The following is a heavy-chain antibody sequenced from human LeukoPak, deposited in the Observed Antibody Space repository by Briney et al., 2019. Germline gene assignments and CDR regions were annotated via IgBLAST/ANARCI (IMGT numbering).Heavy chain of an antibody. J-gene: IGHJ4*02. Sequence: ASVKVSCKASGYIFTSYYIHWVRQAPGQGLEWMGIINPSGGTTSYAQKFQGRVTMTRDTSTSTVYMELSSLRSDDTVVYYCARFAVHRRIAVAGQFGLDYWGQGTLVTVSS. CDR1: GYIFTSYY. D-gene: IGHD6-19*01. CDR2: INPSGGTT. V-gene: IGHV1-46*01. CDR3: ARFAVHRRIAVAGQFGLDY.